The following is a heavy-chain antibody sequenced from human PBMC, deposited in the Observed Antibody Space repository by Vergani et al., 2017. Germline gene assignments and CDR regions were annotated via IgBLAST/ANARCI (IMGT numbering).Heavy chain of an antibody. V-gene: IGHV3-23*01. J-gene: IGHJ4*02. CDR1: GFTFSSYA. CDR2: IVGSGGST. CDR3: ARDFLYNWNDIVSGY. D-gene: IGHD1-1*01. Sequence: EVQLLESGGGLVQPGGSLRLSCAASGFTFSSYAMSWVRQAPGKGLEWVSAIVGSGGSTYYADSVKGRFIISRDNSKNTLYLQMNSLRAEDTAVYYCARDFLYNWNDIVSGYWGQGTLVTVSS.